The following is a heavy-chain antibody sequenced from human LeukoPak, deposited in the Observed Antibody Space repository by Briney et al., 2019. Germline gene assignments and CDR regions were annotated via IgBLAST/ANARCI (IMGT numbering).Heavy chain of an antibody. J-gene: IGHJ4*02. CDR3: ARGGAARPDY. D-gene: IGHD6-6*01. V-gene: IGHV3-48*01. CDR2: ISSSSSSI. CDR1: GFTFSNYV. Sequence: GGSLRLSCAASGFTFSNYVMDWVRQAPGQGLEWISYISSSSSSIYYADSVKGRFTISRDNAKNSVFLQMNSLRAEDTAVYYCARGGAARPDYWGQGTLVTVSS.